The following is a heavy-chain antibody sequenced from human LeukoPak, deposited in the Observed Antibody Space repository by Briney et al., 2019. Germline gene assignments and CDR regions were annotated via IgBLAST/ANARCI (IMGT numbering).Heavy chain of an antibody. CDR1: GFTFSSYS. J-gene: IGHJ4*02. V-gene: IGHV3-21*01. CDR2: ISSSSSYI. CDR3: ARDRIAAAARRSDY. Sequence: GGSLRLSCAASGFTFSSYSMNWVRQAPGKGLEWVSSISSSSSYIYYADSVKGRFTISRDNAKNSLYLQMNSLRAEDTAVYYCARDRIAAAARRSDYWGQGTLVTVSS. D-gene: IGHD6-13*01.